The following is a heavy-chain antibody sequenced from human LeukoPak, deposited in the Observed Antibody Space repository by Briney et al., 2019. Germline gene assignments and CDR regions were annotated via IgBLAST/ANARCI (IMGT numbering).Heavy chain of an antibody. D-gene: IGHD3-10*01. Sequence: GGSLRLSCAASGFTFSSYGMHWVRQAPGKGLEWVAFIRYDGSNKYYADSVKGRFTISRDNSKNTLYLQMNSLRAEDTAVYYCARGSPRYYGYYYGMDVWGQGTTVTVSS. CDR2: IRYDGSNK. J-gene: IGHJ6*02. CDR1: GFTFSSYG. V-gene: IGHV3-30*02. CDR3: ARGSPRYYGYYYGMDV.